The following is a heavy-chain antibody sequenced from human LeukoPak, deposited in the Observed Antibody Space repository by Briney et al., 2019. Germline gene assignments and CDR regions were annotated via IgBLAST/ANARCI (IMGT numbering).Heavy chain of an antibody. Sequence: GGSLRLSCAASGFTFSTYNMNWVRQAPGKGLEWVSYISSSGSTKYYADSVKGRFTISRDNAKNSLYLQVNSPRVEDTAVYYCARGYGSGASGPYYFDYWGQGTLVSVPS. CDR1: GFTFSTYN. CDR2: ISSSGSTK. D-gene: IGHD3-10*01. CDR3: ARGYGSGASGPYYFDY. V-gene: IGHV3-48*04. J-gene: IGHJ4*02.